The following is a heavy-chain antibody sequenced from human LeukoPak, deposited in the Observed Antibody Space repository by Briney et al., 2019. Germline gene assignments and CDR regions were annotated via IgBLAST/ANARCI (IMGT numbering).Heavy chain of an antibody. CDR3: ARHSSGSYYAY. J-gene: IGHJ4*02. Sequence: PGGSLRLSCAASGLTFSSSWMSWVRQAPGKGLEWVAHIKQDGSDKYYLGSVKGRFTISRDNARNSLFLHLNSLRVEDTAMYYCARHSSGSYYAYWGQGTLVTVSS. D-gene: IGHD3-10*01. V-gene: IGHV3-7*01. CDR2: IKQDGSDK. CDR1: GLTFSSSW.